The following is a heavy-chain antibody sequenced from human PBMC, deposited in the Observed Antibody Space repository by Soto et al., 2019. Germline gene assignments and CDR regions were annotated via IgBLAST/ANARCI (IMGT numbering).Heavy chain of an antibody. V-gene: IGHV3-15*07. Sequence: EVQLVESGGALVKPGGSLRLSCAVSGVTLTDVWMNWVRQAPGKGPEWVGRINSNTAGGTTDFAAPVKGRFTISRDDSLNTLHLQMDILETEDTAVYYCSHGYYQYFNSWGPGTLVTVSS. CDR1: GVTLTDVW. CDR2: INSNTAGGTT. D-gene: IGHD5-18*01. CDR3: SHGYYQYFNS. J-gene: IGHJ4*02.